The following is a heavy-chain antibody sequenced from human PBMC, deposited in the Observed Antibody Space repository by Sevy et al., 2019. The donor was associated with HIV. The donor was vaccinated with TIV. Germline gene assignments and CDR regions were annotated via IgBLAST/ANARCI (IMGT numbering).Heavy chain of an antibody. J-gene: IGHJ4*02. CDR2: IKQDAGQR. CDR1: GFTFSKYW. Sequence: GGSLRLSCAASGFTFSKYWMGWVRQAPGKGLEWVANIKQDAGQRYYVDSVKGRFTFSRDNAKNSLYLKMNSLRAEDTAVYFCARDDGNYYFHYWGQGTLVTVSS. CDR3: ARDDGNYYFHY. D-gene: IGHD1-7*01. V-gene: IGHV3-7*01.